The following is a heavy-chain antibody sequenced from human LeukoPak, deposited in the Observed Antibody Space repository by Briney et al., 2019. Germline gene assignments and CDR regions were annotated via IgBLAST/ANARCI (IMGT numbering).Heavy chain of an antibody. CDR3: ARDGQTLYYYDSSGPYYFDY. V-gene: IGHV3-48*01. J-gene: IGHJ4*02. D-gene: IGHD3-22*01. CDR2: ITNSGNSK. CDR1: EFTFSSYS. Sequence: GGSLRLSCAASEFTFSSYSMNWVRQAPGKGLEWVSYITNSGNSKSYADSVKGRFTISRDNTKNSLHLQMNGLRAEDTAVYYCARDGQTLYYYDSSGPYYFDYWGQGTLVTVSS.